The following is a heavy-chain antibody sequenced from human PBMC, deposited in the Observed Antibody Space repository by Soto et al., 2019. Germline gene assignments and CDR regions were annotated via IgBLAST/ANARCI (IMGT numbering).Heavy chain of an antibody. CDR2: SAHSGYT. CDR1: GGAFSGYC. Sequence: SETLPLTCAVGGGAFSGYCWYWCRQPPGKGLEWRGESAHSGYTNYNPSLKSRVTISVDTSKNQFALSLPSVTAADPAVYYCARVRDWFDPWGQGTLVTVSS. CDR3: ARVRDWFDP. V-gene: IGHV4-34*01. D-gene: IGHD3-3*01. J-gene: IGHJ5*02.